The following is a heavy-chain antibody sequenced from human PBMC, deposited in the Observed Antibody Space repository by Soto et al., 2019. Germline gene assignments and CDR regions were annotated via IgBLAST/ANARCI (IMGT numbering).Heavy chain of an antibody. V-gene: IGHV5-51*01. CDR2: IYPGDSDT. CDR3: ARVRDNVGYYYYGMDV. Sequence: PGESLKISCKGSGYSFTSYWIGWVRQMPGKGLEWMGIIYPGDSDTRYSPSFQGQVTISADKSISTAYLQWSSLKASDTAMYYCARVRDNVGYYYYGMDVWGQGITVTVSS. CDR1: GYSFTSYW. D-gene: IGHD1-20*01. J-gene: IGHJ6*02.